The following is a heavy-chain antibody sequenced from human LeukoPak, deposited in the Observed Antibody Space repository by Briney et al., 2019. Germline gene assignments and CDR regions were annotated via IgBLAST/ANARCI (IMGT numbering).Heavy chain of an antibody. V-gene: IGHV1-8*03. D-gene: IGHD2-2*02. CDR3: ARGQIVVVPAAIGFDY. CDR1: GYTFTSYD. J-gene: IGHJ4*02. CDR2: MNPNSGNT. Sequence: ASVKVSCKASGYTFTSYDINWVRQATGQGLEWMGWMNPNSGNTGYAQKFQGRVTITRNTSISTAYMELSSLRSEDTAVYYCARGQIVVVPAAIGFDYWGQGTPVTVSS.